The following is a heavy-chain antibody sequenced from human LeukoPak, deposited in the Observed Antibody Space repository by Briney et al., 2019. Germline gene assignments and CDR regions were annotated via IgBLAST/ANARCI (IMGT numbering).Heavy chain of an antibody. CDR3: AKLIVGATNFDY. J-gene: IGHJ4*02. CDR1: GFPFSSYS. CDR2: ISSGTSFI. Sequence: GSLRLSCAASGFPFSSYSMNWVRQAPGKGLEWVSSISSGTSFIYYADSVKGRFTISRDNSKNTLYLQMNSLRAEDTAVYYCAKLIVGATNFDYWGQGTLVTVSS. V-gene: IGHV3-21*01. D-gene: IGHD1-26*01.